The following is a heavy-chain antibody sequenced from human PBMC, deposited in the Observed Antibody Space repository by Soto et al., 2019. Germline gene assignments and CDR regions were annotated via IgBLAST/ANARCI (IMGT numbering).Heavy chain of an antibody. Sequence: GASVKVSCKGSGYSFRDYGVSWVRQAPGQGLEWMEWISAYTGDTHYARKFQGTLTMTTDISTSTAYMELRSLRSDDTAFYYCARAPVYGDHDFWGQGTLVTVSS. CDR1: GYSFRDYG. V-gene: IGHV1-18*01. J-gene: IGHJ4*02. D-gene: IGHD4-17*01. CDR2: ISAYTGDT. CDR3: ARAPVYGDHDF.